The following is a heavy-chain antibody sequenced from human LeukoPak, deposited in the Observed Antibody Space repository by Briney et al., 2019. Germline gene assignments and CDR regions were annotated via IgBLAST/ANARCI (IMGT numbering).Heavy chain of an antibody. V-gene: IGHV1-46*01. Sequence: ASVKVSCKTSGYIFTNYYMHWVRQAPGQGLEWMGIINPSGGNTSNAQKFQGRVTMTRDTSTSTVYMELSSLRSEDTAVYYCARDTAAVAGNDFDYWGQGTLVTVSS. CDR1: GYIFTNYY. J-gene: IGHJ4*02. CDR2: INPSGGNT. D-gene: IGHD6-19*01. CDR3: ARDTAAVAGNDFDY.